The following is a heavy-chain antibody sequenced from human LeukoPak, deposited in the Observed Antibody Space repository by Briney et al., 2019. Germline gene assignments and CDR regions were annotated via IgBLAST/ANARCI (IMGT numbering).Heavy chain of an antibody. CDR1: GGSISSSSYY. J-gene: IGHJ4*02. V-gene: IGHV4-39*07. CDR2: IYYSGST. Sequence: SETLSLTCTVSGGSISSSSYYWGWIRQPPGKGLEWIGSIYYSGSTYYNPSLKSRVTISVDTSKNQFSLKLSSVTAADTAVSSCPRPPTGSPGYWGQPTLATLPS. D-gene: IGHD1-26*01. CDR3: PRPPTGSPGY.